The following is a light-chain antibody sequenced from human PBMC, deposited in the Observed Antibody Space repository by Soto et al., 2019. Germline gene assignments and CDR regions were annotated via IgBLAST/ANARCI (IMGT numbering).Light chain of an antibody. CDR1: QSISSW. Sequence: DLQMTQSPSTLSASVGDRVTITCRASQSISSWLAWYQQKPGKAPKLLIYKASSLESGVPSRFSGSGSGTEFTLTISSLQPDDFATYYCQQYNTYSRTFVQGTKVEIK. J-gene: IGKJ1*01. V-gene: IGKV1-5*03. CDR2: KAS. CDR3: QQYNTYSRT.